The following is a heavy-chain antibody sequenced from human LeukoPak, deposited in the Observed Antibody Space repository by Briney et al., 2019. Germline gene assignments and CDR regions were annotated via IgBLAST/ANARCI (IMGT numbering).Heavy chain of an antibody. V-gene: IGHV3-30*04. J-gene: IGHJ4*02. Sequence: PGRSLRLSCAASGFTFSSYAMHWVRQAPGKGLEWVAVISYDGSNKYYADSVKGRFTISRDNSKNTLYLQMNSLRAEDTAVYYCARDAGYSYGYSDYWGQGTLVTVSS. CDR3: ARDAGYSYGYSDY. CDR1: GFTFSSYA. D-gene: IGHD5-18*01. CDR2: ISYDGSNK.